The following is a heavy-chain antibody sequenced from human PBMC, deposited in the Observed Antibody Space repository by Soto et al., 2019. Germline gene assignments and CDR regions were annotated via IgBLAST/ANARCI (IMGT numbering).Heavy chain of an antibody. Sequence: KTSETLSLTSTVSGGSISSSSYYWGWIRQPPGKGLEWIGSIYYSGSTYYNPSLKSRGTISVDTSKNPFSLKLSSVTAADTAVYYCARHRGPMVRGVISNWFDPWGQGTLVTVSS. J-gene: IGHJ5*02. CDR1: GGSISSSSYY. V-gene: IGHV4-39*01. CDR2: IYYSGST. D-gene: IGHD3-10*01. CDR3: ARHRGPMVRGVISNWFDP.